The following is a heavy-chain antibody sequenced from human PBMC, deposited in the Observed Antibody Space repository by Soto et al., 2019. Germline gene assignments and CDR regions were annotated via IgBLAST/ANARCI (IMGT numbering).Heavy chain of an antibody. CDR2: ISYDGSNK. CDR1: GFTFSSYG. D-gene: IGHD3-22*01. CDR3: AKDVRGDYYDSSGYRFDY. Sequence: GGSLRLSCAASGFTFSSYGMHWVRQAPGKGLEWVAVISYDGSNKYYADSVKGRFTISRDNSKNTLYLQMNSLRAEDTAVYYCAKDVRGDYYDSSGYRFDYWGQGTLVTVSS. V-gene: IGHV3-30*18. J-gene: IGHJ4*02.